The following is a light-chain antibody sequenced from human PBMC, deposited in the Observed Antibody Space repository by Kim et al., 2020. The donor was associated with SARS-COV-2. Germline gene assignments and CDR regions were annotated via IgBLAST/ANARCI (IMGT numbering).Light chain of an antibody. Sequence: GHGLPSSCSGSSCNGGRHFVKWEQQLPGTAPKGFIHNDNQRPTGPLDRFSGSRSGTSASLAISGLQSEDEADYYCATWDVTLNGWVFGGGTQLTVL. J-gene: IGLJ3*02. V-gene: IGLV1-44*01. CDR2: NDN. CDR3: ATWDVTLNGWV. CDR1: SCNGGRHF.